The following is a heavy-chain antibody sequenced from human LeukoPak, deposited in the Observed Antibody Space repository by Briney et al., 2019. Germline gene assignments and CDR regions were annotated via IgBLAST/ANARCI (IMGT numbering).Heavy chain of an antibody. J-gene: IGHJ4*02. CDR3: AAEYCGGGFCYTRHSGHDY. CDR2: ISYDGNSE. Sequence: GGSLRLSCAASGFTFNTYTMHWVRQAPGKGLEWVAVISYDGNSEYYADSVKGRFTISRDSSRNTLYLQMNSLRAEDTAVYYCAAEYCGGGFCYTRHSGHDYWGQGTLVTVSS. V-gene: IGHV3-30-3*01. CDR1: GFTFNTYT. D-gene: IGHD2-15*01.